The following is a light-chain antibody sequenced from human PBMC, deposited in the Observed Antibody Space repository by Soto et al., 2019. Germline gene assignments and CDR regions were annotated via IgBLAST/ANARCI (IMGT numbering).Light chain of an antibody. V-gene: IGKV3-20*01. CDR2: GAS. J-gene: IGKJ1*01. Sequence: EIVLTQSPGTLSLSPGERATLSCRASQSVSSSYLAWYQQKPGQAPRLLIYGASSRATGIPDRFSGSGSGTDFTLTIRRLEAEDFAVYYCQQYGSSPETFGQGNKVEIK. CDR1: QSVSSSY. CDR3: QQYGSSPET.